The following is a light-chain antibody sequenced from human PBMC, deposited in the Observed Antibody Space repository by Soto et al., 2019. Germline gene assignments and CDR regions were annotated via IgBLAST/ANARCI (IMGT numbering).Light chain of an antibody. Sequence: QSALTQPRSVSGSPGQSVTISCTGTSSDVGAYKYVSWYQHYPGEAPKVTIYDVTQRPSGVPDRFSGTKSGNTASLTISGLQAEDEADYYCCSYAGSYTWVFGSGTKLTVL. J-gene: IGLJ1*01. CDR2: DVT. CDR3: CSYAGSYTWV. V-gene: IGLV2-11*01. CDR1: SSDVGAYKY.